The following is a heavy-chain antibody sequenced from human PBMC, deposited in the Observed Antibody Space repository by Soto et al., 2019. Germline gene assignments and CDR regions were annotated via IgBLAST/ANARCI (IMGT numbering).Heavy chain of an antibody. V-gene: IGHV4-39*01. Sequence: QLQLQESGPGLVKPSETLSLTCTVSGGSTSSSSYYWGWIRQPPGKGLEWIGSIYYSGSTYYNPSLKSRVTISVDTSKNQFSLKLSSVTAADTAVYYCARHWYGDYQTVDYWGQGTLVTVSS. CDR1: GGSTSSSSYY. J-gene: IGHJ4*02. D-gene: IGHD4-17*01. CDR3: ARHWYGDYQTVDY. CDR2: IYYSGST.